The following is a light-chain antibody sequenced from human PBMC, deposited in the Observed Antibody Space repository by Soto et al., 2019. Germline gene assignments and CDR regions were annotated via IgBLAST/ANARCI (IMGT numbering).Light chain of an antibody. CDR1: QSVSSTY. V-gene: IGKV3-20*01. Sequence: EIVLTQSPGTLSLSPGERATLSCRASQSVSSTYLAWYQQKPGQAPRLLIYGASSRATGIPDKFSGSGSGTDFTLTISRLEPEDFAVYYFQQYGSSPTTFGQRTKLEI. J-gene: IGKJ1*01. CDR2: GAS. CDR3: QQYGSSPTT.